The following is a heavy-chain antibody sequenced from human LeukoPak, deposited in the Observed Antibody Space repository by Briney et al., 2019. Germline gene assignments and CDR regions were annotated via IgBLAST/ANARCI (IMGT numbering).Heavy chain of an antibody. J-gene: IGHJ4*02. Sequence: GGSLRLSCAASGFTFSSYAMHWVRQAPGKGLEWVAVISYDGSNKYYADSVKGRFTISRDNSKNTLYLQMNSLRAEDTAVYYCARGVVVVPAALSPVDYWGQGTLVTVSS. CDR3: ARGVVVVPAALSPVDY. CDR2: ISYDGSNK. D-gene: IGHD2-2*01. V-gene: IGHV3-30-3*01. CDR1: GFTFSSYA.